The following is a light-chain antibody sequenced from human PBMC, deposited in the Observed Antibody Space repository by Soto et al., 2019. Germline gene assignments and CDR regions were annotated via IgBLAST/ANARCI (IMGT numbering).Light chain of an antibody. CDR1: RSDIGTYNY. CDR3: YSYAGNNNSV. J-gene: IGLJ1*01. CDR2: EVT. V-gene: IGLV2-8*01. Sequence: QSALAQPPSASGSPGQSVTISCTGTRSDIGTYNYVSWYQQHPGRAPKLLIYEVTKRPSGVPDRFSGSKSGNTASLTVSGLQAEDEADYYCYSYAGNNNSVFGTGTKLTVL.